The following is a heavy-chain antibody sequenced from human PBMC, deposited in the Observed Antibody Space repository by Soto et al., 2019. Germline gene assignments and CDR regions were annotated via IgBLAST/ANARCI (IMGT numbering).Heavy chain of an antibody. CDR3: ARAMITMLRGVYYGMDV. Sequence: GGSLRLSCAASGFTFSSYAMHWVRQAPGKGLEWVAVISYDGSNKYYADSVKGRFTISRDNSKNTLYLQMNSLRAEDMAVYYCARAMITMLRGVYYGMDVWGQGTTVTVSS. CDR1: GFTFSSYA. D-gene: IGHD3-10*01. J-gene: IGHJ6*02. V-gene: IGHV3-30-3*01. CDR2: ISYDGSNK.